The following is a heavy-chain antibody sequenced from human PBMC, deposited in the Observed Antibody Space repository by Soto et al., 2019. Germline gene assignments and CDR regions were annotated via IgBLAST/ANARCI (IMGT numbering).Heavy chain of an antibody. CDR3: AKVDGSYYGMDV. CDR1: RFTFSSYG. D-gene: IGHD3-9*01. CDR2: ISYDGSNK. J-gene: IGHJ6*01. Sequence: QVQLVESGGGVVQPGRSLRLSCASSRFTFSSYGMHWVRQAPGKGLEWVAVISYDGSNKYYADSVKGRFTISRDNSKNTLYMQKNSLRAEDTSVYYCAKVDGSYYGMDVWGQGTTVTVAS. V-gene: IGHV3-30*18.